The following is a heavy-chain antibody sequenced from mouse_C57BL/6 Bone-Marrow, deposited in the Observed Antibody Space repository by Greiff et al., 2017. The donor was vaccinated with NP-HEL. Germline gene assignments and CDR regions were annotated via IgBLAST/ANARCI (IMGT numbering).Heavy chain of an antibody. J-gene: IGHJ1*03. V-gene: IGHV3-8*01. CDR1: GYSITSDY. CDR3: ARNGWYFDV. Sequence: VQLQESGPGLAKPSQTLSLTCSVTGYSITSDYWNWIRQFPGNKLEYMGYISYSGSTYYNPSLKSRISITPDTYKNQYDRQLNSVTTEDTATYYCARNGWYFDVWGTGTTVTVSS. CDR2: ISYSGST.